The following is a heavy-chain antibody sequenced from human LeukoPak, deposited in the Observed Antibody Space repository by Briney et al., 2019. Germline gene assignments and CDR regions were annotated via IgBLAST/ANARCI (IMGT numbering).Heavy chain of an antibody. CDR1: GFTFDDYA. CDR2: ISWNSGSI. CDR3: ARDTLFMSTPTPFDC. D-gene: IGHD5/OR15-5a*01. J-gene: IGHJ4*02. V-gene: IGHV3-9*01. Sequence: PGRSLRLSCAASGFTFDDYAMHWVRQAPGKGLEWVSGISWNSGSIGYADSVKGRFTISRDNAKNSLYLQMNSLRAEDTAVYYCARDTLFMSTPTPFDCWGQGTLVTVSS.